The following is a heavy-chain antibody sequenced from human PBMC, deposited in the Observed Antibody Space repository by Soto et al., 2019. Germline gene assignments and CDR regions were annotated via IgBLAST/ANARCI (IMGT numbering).Heavy chain of an antibody. CDR3: ARVPTYYQDSIGYQPFHP. CDR1: GGSISSGGYS. CDR2: IYHSGST. J-gene: IGHJ5*02. D-gene: IGHD3-22*01. V-gene: IGHV4-30-2*01. Sequence: PSETLSLTCAVSGGSISSGGYSWSWIRQPPGKGLEWIGYIYHSGSTYYNPSLKSRVTISVDRSKNQFSLKLSSVTAADTAVYYCARVPTYYQDSIGYQPFHPWGQGTLVTVSS.